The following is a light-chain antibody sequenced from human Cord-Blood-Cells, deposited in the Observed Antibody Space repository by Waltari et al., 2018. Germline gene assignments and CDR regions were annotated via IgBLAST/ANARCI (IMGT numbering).Light chain of an antibody. J-gene: IGLJ2*01. V-gene: IGLV3-27*01. CDR1: VLTKKY. Sequence: SYELTQPSSVSVSPGQTARITCSGDVLTKKYARWFQQKPGQAPVLVIYKDSERPSGIQERFSGSSSGTTVTLTISGAQVEDEADYYCYSAADNNLFGGGTKLTVL. CDR3: YSAADNNL. CDR2: KDS.